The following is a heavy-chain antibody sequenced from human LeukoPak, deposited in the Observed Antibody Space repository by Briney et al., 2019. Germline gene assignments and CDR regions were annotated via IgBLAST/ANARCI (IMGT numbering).Heavy chain of an antibody. CDR1: GFTFSDYY. D-gene: IGHD4-23*01. V-gene: IGHV3-11*04. CDR2: ISSSGSTI. Sequence: SGGSLRLSCAASGFTFSDYYMSWIRQAPGKGLEWVSYISSSGSTIYYADSVKGRFTISRDNAKNSLYLQMNSLRAEGTAVYYCARATMVVTPLDYWGQGTLVTVSS. J-gene: IGHJ4*02. CDR3: ARATMVVTPLDY.